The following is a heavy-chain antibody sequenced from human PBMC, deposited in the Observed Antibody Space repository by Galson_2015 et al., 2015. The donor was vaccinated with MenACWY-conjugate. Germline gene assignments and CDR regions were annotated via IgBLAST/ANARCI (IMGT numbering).Heavy chain of an antibody. V-gene: IGHV3-23*01. CDR2: IRGSGTST. Sequence: SLRLSCAASGFTFSSYTMSWVRQAPGKGLEWVSTIRGSGTSTYYADSVKGRFTTSRDNSKNTLYLQMNSLKAEDTAIYFCAKGPLYDSSGSDSDYFDYWGQGTLVTVSS. J-gene: IGHJ4*02. D-gene: IGHD3-22*01. CDR3: AKGPLYDSSGSDSDYFDY. CDR1: GFTFSSYT.